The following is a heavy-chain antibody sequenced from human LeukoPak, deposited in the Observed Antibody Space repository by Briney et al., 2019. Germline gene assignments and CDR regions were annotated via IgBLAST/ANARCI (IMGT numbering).Heavy chain of an antibody. CDR3: ATAPYYYDSSGYPSVDY. V-gene: IGHV1-24*01. J-gene: IGHJ4*02. Sequence: ASVKVSCKASGYTFNNYDINWVRQAPGKGLEWMGGFDPEDGETIYAQKFQGRVTMTEDTSTDTAYMELSSLRSEDTAVYYCATAPYYYDSSGYPSVDYWGQGTLVTVSS. CDR1: GYTFNNYD. D-gene: IGHD3-22*01. CDR2: FDPEDGET.